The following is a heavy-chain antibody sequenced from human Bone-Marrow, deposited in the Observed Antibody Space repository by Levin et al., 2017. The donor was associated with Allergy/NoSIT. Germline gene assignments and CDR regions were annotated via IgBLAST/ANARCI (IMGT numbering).Heavy chain of an antibody. Sequence: ASETLSLTCTVSGVSISSGDYYWSWFRQPPGKGLEWIGYMYYGGSTHYNPSLKSRADISADTSKKQFSLKLSSVTAADTAVYYCFVRRVIRDFDVWGQGTKVTVSS. J-gene: IGHJ3*01. CDR2: MYYGGST. D-gene: IGHD3-10*02. CDR1: GVSISSGDYY. CDR3: FVRRVIRDFDV. V-gene: IGHV4-30-4*01.